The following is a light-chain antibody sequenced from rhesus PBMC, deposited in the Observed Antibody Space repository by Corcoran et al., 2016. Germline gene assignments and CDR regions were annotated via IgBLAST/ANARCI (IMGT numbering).Light chain of an antibody. J-gene: IGKJ4*01. CDR2: NES. CDR3: QQYYDSPIT. V-gene: IGKV1-66*01. Sequence: DIQMTQSPSSLSASVGDRVTITCRASQVIKHYLSWYQQKPGKAPKPLIYNESSLEAGVPSRFSGTRSGTDYTLTISSMQPEDIATDYCQQYYDSPITFGGGTKVELK. CDR1: QVIKHY.